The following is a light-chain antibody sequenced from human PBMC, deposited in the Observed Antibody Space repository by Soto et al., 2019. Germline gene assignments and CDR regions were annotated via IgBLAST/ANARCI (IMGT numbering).Light chain of an antibody. CDR2: EVS. CDR1: SSDVGYYNY. V-gene: IGLV2-14*01. Sequence: QSALTQPASVSRAPGQSITISCTRTSSDVGYYNYVSWYQHHPGKVPKLIIYEVSNRPSRISNRFSGSKSGNTASLTISGLQAEDEADYYCTSYTTSSTQVFGGGTKLTVL. J-gene: IGLJ3*02. CDR3: TSYTTSSTQV.